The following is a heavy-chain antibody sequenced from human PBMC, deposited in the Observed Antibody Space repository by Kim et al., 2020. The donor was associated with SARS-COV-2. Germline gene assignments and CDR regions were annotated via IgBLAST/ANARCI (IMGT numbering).Heavy chain of an antibody. CDR2: ISYDGSNK. Sequence: GGSLRLSCAASGFTFSSYAMHWVRQAPGKGLEWVAVISYDGSNKYYADSVKGRFTISRDNSKNTLYLQMNSLRAEDTAVYYCARDPGSGSYLYNWFDPWGQGTLVTVSS. CDR3: ARDPGSGSYLYNWFDP. CDR1: GFTFSSYA. D-gene: IGHD1-26*01. J-gene: IGHJ5*02. V-gene: IGHV3-30-3*01.